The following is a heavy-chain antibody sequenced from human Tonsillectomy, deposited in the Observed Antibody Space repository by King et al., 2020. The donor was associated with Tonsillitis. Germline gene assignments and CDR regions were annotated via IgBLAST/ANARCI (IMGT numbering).Heavy chain of an antibody. CDR1: GFSLSTLGVG. CDR2: VYWDDDK. D-gene: IGHD3-22*01. Sequence: ITLKESGPTLVKPTQTLTLTCTFSGFSLSTLGVGVGWIRQPPGKALDWLALVYWDDDKRYSPSLRNRLTITKDSSKNQGVLTMTNVDPVDTATYFCTHRQYYDSSDYPFGAFDYWGRGTLVTVSS. J-gene: IGHJ4*02. CDR3: THRQYYDSSDYPFGAFDY. V-gene: IGHV2-5*02.